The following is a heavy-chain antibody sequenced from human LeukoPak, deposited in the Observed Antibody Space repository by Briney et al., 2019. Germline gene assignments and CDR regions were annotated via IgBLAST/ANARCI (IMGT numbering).Heavy chain of an antibody. Sequence: ASVKVSCKASGYTFTSYYMHWVRQAPGQGLEWMGIINPSGGSTSYAQKFQGRVTMTRDTSISTAYMELSRLRSDDTAVYYCARGRGAYCGGDCYSLDAFDIWGQGTMVTVSS. CDR2: INPSGGST. V-gene: IGHV1-46*01. CDR1: GYTFTSYY. D-gene: IGHD2-21*01. CDR3: ARGRGAYCGGDCYSLDAFDI. J-gene: IGHJ3*02.